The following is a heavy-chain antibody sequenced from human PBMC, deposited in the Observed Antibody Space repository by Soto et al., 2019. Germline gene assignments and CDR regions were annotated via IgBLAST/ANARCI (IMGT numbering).Heavy chain of an antibody. CDR1: GGTFRSYA. D-gene: IGHD1-20*01. Sequence: QVQLVQSGAEVKKPGSSVKVSCRTSGGTFRSYAFSWLRQAPGQGLEWMGGIIPVFATPNSAQKFQDRVTINADESTSTAFMELSSLTSCDTAVYYCATGAEVLGDNWKYVPFDLWGQGTLVSVSS. V-gene: IGHV1-69*01. J-gene: IGHJ4*02. CDR3: ATGAEVLGDNWKYVPFDL. CDR2: IIPVFATP.